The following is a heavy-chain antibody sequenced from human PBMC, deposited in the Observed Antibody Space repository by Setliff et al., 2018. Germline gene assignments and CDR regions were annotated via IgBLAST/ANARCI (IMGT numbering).Heavy chain of an antibody. CDR3: AISSLSICSGGNCPNAFDV. V-gene: IGHV1-18*01. D-gene: IGHD2-15*01. J-gene: IGHJ3*01. CDR2: ISTYNSHT. CDR1: ANIFRSYG. Sequence: GPSVKVSCKTSANIFRSYGLSWVRQAPGQGLDWMGWISTYNSHTNYAPKLQGRLTMTTDASTSTAYVELRNLRFDDTAVYYCAISSLSICSGGNCPNAFDVWGQGTMVTVSS.